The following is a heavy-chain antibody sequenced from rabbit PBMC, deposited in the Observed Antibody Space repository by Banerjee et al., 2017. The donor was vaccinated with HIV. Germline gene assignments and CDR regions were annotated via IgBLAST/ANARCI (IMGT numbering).Heavy chain of an antibody. Sequence: QEQLVESGGDLVKPGASLTLTCTASGFILSSYWMCWVRQAPGKGLEWIACIYTSGGSTYYASWAKGRFTISKTSSTTVTLQMTSLTAADTATYFCARGYTGYGYDLWGPGTLVTVS. J-gene: IGHJ4*01. CDR3: ARGYTGYGYDL. D-gene: IGHD6-1*01. V-gene: IGHV1S45*01. CDR2: IYTSGGST. CDR1: GFILSSYW.